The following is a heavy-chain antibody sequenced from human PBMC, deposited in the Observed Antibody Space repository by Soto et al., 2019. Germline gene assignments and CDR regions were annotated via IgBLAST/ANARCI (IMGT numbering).Heavy chain of an antibody. V-gene: IGHV1-18*01. CDR1: GYTFTSYG. CDR3: ARSGPSWPFSKTYNWFDP. D-gene: IGHD2-2*01. Sequence: QVPLVQSGAEVKKPGASVKVSCKASGYTFTSYGISWVRQAPGQGLEWMGWISAYNGNTNYAQKLQGRVNMTTDTSTSTAYMELRSLRSDDTAVYYCARSGPSWPFSKTYNWFDPWGQGTLVTVSS. J-gene: IGHJ5*02. CDR2: ISAYNGNT.